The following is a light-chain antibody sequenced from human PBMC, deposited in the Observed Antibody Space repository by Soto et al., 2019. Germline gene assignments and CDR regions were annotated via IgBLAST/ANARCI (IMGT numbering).Light chain of an antibody. CDR2: CAT. CDR3: QQYHSTPPT. Sequence: DIVMTPSPDSLAESLGEMATLNCKASQSVLHSTYNKNNLSWYQQKPGKPPKLLIYCATTRESGVPDRFSGSGSGTAVTLSISSLQAEDVAVYYCQQYHSTPPTFGGGTKVEIQ. V-gene: IGKV4-1*01. CDR1: QSVLHSTYNKNN. J-gene: IGKJ4*01.